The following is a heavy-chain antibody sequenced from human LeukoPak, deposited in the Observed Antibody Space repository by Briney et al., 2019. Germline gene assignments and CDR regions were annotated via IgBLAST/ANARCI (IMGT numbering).Heavy chain of an antibody. J-gene: IGHJ6*02. CDR3: ARNKDAPGYSSGWRYYYYGMDV. D-gene: IGHD6-19*01. CDR1: GYTFTSYD. CDR2: MNPNSGNT. V-gene: IGHV1-8*01. Sequence: ASVKVSCKASGYTFTSYDINWVRQATGQGLEWMGWMNPNSGNTGYAQKFQGRVTMTRDTSTSTVNMELSSLSFEDTAVYYCARNKDAPGYSSGWRYYYYGMDVWGQGTTVTVSS.